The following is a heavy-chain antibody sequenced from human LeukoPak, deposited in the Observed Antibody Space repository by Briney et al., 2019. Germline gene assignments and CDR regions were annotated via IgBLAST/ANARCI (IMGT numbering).Heavy chain of an antibody. J-gene: IGHJ4*02. Sequence: GGSLRLSCAASGFTFSDYYMSWMRQAPGKGLEWVSYISSSGSTIYYADSVKGRFTISRDNAKNSLYLQMNSLRAEDTAVYYCARELRYFDWEVDYWGQGTLVTVSS. V-gene: IGHV3-11*04. CDR2: ISSSGSTI. CDR1: GFTFSDYY. CDR3: ARELRYFDWEVDY. D-gene: IGHD3-9*01.